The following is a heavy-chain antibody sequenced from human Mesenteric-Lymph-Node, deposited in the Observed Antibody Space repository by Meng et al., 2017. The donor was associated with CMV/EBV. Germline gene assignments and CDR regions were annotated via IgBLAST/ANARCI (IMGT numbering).Heavy chain of an antibody. CDR2: IIPIFGPA. D-gene: IGHD3-10*01. Sequence: SVGSFSNHACSLIRQAPGQGLEWMGGIIPIFGPANYAQTLKDRVTITADESTTTVYMELSSLRSEDTALYYCATDYSGSGSFYNALFYWGQGTLVTVSS. V-gene: IGHV1-69*01. CDR3: ATDYSGSGSFYNALFY. CDR1: VGSFSNHA. J-gene: IGHJ4*02.